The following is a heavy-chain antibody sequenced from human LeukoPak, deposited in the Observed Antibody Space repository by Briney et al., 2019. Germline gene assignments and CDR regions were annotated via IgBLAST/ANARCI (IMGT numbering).Heavy chain of an antibody. D-gene: IGHD6-19*01. J-gene: IGHJ5*02. Sequence: SETLSLTCTVSGGSISSYYWSWLRQPPGKGLEWIGYIYYSGSTSYNPSLKSRVTISVDTSKKQFSLKLSSVTAADTAVYYCARTRESDISSGWYPFDPWGQGTLVTVSS. CDR3: ARTRESDISSGWYPFDP. V-gene: IGHV4-59*01. CDR1: GGSISSYY. CDR2: IYYSGST.